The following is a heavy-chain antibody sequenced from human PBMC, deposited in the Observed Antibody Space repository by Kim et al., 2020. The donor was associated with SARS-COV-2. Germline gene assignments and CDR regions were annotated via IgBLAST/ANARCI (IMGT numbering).Heavy chain of an antibody. CDR3: ARDSVPKMGAAAVNYGMDV. J-gene: IGHJ6*02. Sequence: ASVKVSCKASGYTFTSYYMHWVRQAPGQGLEWMGIINPSGGSTSYAQKFQGRVTMTRDTSTSTVYMELSSLRSEDTAVYYCARDSVPKMGAAAVNYGMDVWGQGTTVTVSS. V-gene: IGHV1-46*01. CDR1: GYTFTSYY. CDR2: INPSGGST. D-gene: IGHD6-13*01.